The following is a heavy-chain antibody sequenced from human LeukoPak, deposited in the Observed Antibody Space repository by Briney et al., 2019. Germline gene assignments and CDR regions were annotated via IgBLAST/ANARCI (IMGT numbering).Heavy chain of an antibody. V-gene: IGHV1-2*02. CDR3: ARELYCSSTSCLGDAFDI. Sequence: ASVKVSCKASGYTFTGYYMHWVRQAPGRGLEWMGWINPNSGGTNYAQKFQGRVTMTRDTSISTAYMELSRLRSDDAAVYYCARELYCSSTSCLGDAFDIWGQGTMVTVSS. CDR2: INPNSGGT. CDR1: GYTFTGYY. J-gene: IGHJ3*02. D-gene: IGHD2-2*01.